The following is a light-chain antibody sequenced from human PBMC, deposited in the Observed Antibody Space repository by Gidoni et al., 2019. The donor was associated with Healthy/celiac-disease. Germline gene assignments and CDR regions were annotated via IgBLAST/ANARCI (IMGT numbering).Light chain of an antibody. J-gene: IGLJ2*01. CDR1: NIGSKS. CDR2: YDS. CDR3: QVWDSRSDHPVV. Sequence: SYVLTQPPSVSVAPGKTARITCGGNNIGSKSVHWYQQKPGQAPVLVIYYDSDRPSGIPERFSGSNSGNTATLTISRVAAGDEADYYCQVWDSRSDHPVVFGGGTKLTVL. V-gene: IGLV3-21*04.